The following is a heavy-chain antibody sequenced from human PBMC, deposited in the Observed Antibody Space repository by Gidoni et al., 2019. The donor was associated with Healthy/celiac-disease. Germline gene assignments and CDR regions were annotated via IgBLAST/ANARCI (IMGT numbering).Heavy chain of an antibody. Sequence: QVQLVQSGAEVKKPGSSVKVSCKASGGTFRSQAISWVRQAPGIGLEWMGGSIPIFGTANYAQKFKDRVTITADESTSTAYMERSSLRSEDTAVYYCAGESLGGPGGSYLFDIWGQGTMVTVSS. J-gene: IGHJ3*02. D-gene: IGHD1-26*01. CDR1: GGTFRSQA. CDR2: SIPIFGTA. V-gene: IGHV1-69*01. CDR3: AGESLGGPGGSYLFDI.